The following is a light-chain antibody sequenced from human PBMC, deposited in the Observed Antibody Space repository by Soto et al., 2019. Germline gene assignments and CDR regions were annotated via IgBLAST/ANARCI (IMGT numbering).Light chain of an antibody. CDR3: QQSYSSLYT. CDR2: AAS. V-gene: IGKV1-39*01. J-gene: IGKJ2*01. Sequence: DIQMTQSPSSLSASVGDRVTITCRASQSISTYLNWYQQKPGRAPKLLIYAASSLQSEVPSRFSGSGSGTDFTLTISSLQPEDFATYYCQQSYSSLYTFGQGTKLENK. CDR1: QSISTY.